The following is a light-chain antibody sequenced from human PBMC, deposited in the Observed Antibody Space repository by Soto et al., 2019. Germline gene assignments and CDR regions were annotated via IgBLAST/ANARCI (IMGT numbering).Light chain of an antibody. V-gene: IGKV1-5*03. CDR1: QSISSW. Sequence: DIQMTQSPSTLSASVGDRVTITCRASQSISSWLAWYQQKPGKAPKLLIYKASSLESGVPSRFSGSGSGTEITLTISSPQADDFATYSCQQYNSSPTFGQGTKVEIK. J-gene: IGKJ1*01. CDR3: QQYNSSPT. CDR2: KAS.